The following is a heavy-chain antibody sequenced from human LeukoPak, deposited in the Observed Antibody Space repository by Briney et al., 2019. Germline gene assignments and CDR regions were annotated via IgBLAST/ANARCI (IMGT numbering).Heavy chain of an antibody. CDR1: GGSISSYY. Sequence: SETLSLTCTVSGGSISSYYWSWIRQPPGKGLEWIGYIYYSGSTNYNPSLKGRVTISVDTSKNQFSLKLSSVTAADTAVYYCARVKAVAGSFEYYYYYYGMDVWGQGTTVTVSS. CDR2: IYYSGST. CDR3: ARVKAVAGSFEYYYYYYGMDV. V-gene: IGHV4-59*01. D-gene: IGHD6-19*01. J-gene: IGHJ6*02.